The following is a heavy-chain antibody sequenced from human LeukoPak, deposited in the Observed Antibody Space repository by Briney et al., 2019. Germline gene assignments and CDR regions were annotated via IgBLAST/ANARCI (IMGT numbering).Heavy chain of an antibody. V-gene: IGHV1-69*06. CDR3: AIPYSSSWYGDY. CDR2: IIPIFGTA. Sequence: SVKVSCKATGGTFSSYAISWVRQAPGQGLEWMGGIIPIFGTANYAQKFQGRVTITADKSTSTAYMELSSLRSEDTAVYYCAIPYSSSWYGDYWGQGTLVTVSS. D-gene: IGHD6-13*01. J-gene: IGHJ4*02. CDR1: GGTFSSYA.